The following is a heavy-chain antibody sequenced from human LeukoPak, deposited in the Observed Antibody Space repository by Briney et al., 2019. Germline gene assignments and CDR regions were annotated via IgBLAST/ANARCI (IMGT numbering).Heavy chain of an antibody. D-gene: IGHD3-3*01. Sequence: SETLSLTCAVYGGSFSGYYWSWLRQPPGKGLEWIGEINHSGSTNYNPSLKSRVTISVDTSKNQFSLKLSSVTAADTAVYYCARGGGYYDFWSGYEGYNWFDPWGQGTLVTVSS. CDR2: INHSGST. V-gene: IGHV4-34*01. J-gene: IGHJ5*02. CDR3: ARGGGYYDFWSGYEGYNWFDP. CDR1: GGSFSGYY.